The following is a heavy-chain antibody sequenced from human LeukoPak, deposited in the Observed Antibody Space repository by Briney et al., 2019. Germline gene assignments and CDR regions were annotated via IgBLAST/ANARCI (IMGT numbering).Heavy chain of an antibody. CDR3: ARLGSIAAAGTPDY. CDR2: ISSSSTYT. CDR1: GFTVSDYY. Sequence: GGSLRLSCAASGFTVSDYYMSWIRQAPGKGPEWVSYISSSSTYTTYADSVKGRFTISRDNAKNSLYLQMNSLRGEDTAVYYCARLGSIAAAGTPDYWGQGTLVTVSS. J-gene: IGHJ4*02. V-gene: IGHV3-11*06. D-gene: IGHD6-13*01.